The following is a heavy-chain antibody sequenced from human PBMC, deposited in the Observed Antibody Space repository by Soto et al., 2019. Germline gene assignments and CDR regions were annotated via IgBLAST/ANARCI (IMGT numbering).Heavy chain of an antibody. Sequence: KPSETLSLTCAVYGGSFSGYYWSWIRQPPGKGLEWIGEINHSGSTNYNPSLKSRVTISVDTSKNQFSLKLSSVTAADTAVYYCARGRLLWFGTTNNWFDPWGQGTLVTVSS. D-gene: IGHD3-10*01. V-gene: IGHV4-34*01. CDR1: GGSFSGYY. CDR2: INHSGST. J-gene: IGHJ5*02. CDR3: ARGRLLWFGTTNNWFDP.